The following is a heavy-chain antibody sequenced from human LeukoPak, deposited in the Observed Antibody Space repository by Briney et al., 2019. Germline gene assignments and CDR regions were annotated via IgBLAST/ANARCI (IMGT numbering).Heavy chain of an antibody. CDR3: ARVGTDDYGDYYFDY. V-gene: IGHV4-59*01. J-gene: IGHJ4*02. CDR2: IYYGGST. CDR1: GGSISSYY. D-gene: IGHD4-17*01. Sequence: SETLSLTCTVPGGSISSYYWSWVRQPPGKGLEWIGYIYYGGSTNYNPSLKSRVTISVDTSKNQFSLKLSSVTAADTAVYYCARVGTDDYGDYYFDYWGQGILVTVSS.